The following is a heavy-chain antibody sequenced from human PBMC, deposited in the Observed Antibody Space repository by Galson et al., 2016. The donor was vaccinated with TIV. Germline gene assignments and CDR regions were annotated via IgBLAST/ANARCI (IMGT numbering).Heavy chain of an antibody. Sequence: SLRLSCAASGISFSRNAMHWVRQAPDRGLEWVAVISYDGTNKYYADSVKGRLTISRDNSKNTLYLQMNSLKTEDTAVYYCATSTVGENIYYYGMDVWGQGTTVTVSS. D-gene: IGHD3-10*01. V-gene: IGHV3-30-3*01. CDR3: ATSTVGENIYYYGMDV. CDR1: GISFSRNA. J-gene: IGHJ6*02. CDR2: ISYDGTNK.